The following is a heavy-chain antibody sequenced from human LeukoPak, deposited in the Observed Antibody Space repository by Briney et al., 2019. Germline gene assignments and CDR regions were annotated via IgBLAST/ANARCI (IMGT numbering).Heavy chain of an antibody. CDR1: GFTFSSYW. CDR2: INSDGSST. D-gene: IGHD1-7*01. V-gene: IGHV3-74*01. J-gene: IGHJ4*02. CDR3: AKARGDNWNYPFDY. Sequence: PGGALRLSCGASGFTFSSYWMHWVRQTPGKGLVLGSRINSDGSSTNYADSVRGRFTISRDNAKNTLYLQMNSLRTEDTAVYYCAKARGDNWNYPFDYWGQGTLVTVSS.